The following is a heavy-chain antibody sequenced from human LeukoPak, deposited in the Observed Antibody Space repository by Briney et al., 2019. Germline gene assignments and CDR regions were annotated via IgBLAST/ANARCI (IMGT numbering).Heavy chain of an antibody. J-gene: IGHJ4*02. V-gene: IGHV3-23*01. CDR1: GFTFSSYA. Sequence: PGGSLRLSCAASGFTFSSYAMSWVRQAPGKGLEWVSAISGSGGSAYYADSVKGRFTISRDNSKNTLYLQMNSLRAEDTAVYYCAKDSQVLLWFGELDYWGQGTLVTVSS. CDR2: ISGSGGSA. CDR3: AKDSQVLLWFGELDY. D-gene: IGHD3-10*01.